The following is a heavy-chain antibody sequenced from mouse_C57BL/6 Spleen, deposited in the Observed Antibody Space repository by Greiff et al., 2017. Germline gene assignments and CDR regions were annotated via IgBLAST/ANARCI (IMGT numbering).Heavy chain of an antibody. J-gene: IGHJ2*01. CDR3: TRSNWEGFDY. Sequence: VHVKQSGTVLARPGASVKMSCKTSGYTFTSYWMHWVKQRPGQGLEWIGAIYPGNSDTSYNQKFKGKAKLTAVTSASTAYMELSSLKNEDSAVYYCTRSNWEGFDYWGQGTTLTVSS. CDR2: IYPGNSDT. CDR1: GYTFTSYW. D-gene: IGHD4-1*01. V-gene: IGHV1-5*01.